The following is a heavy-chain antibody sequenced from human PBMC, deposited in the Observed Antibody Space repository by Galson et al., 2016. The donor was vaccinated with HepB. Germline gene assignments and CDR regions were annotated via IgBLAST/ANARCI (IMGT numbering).Heavy chain of an antibody. CDR1: GYTFTSSW. Sequence: QSGAEVKRSGESLTISCKGSGYTFTSSWIGWVRQMPGKGLEWVGVIFPRDSDTRYSPSFQGQVTISADQSINTAYLQWSSLKASDTAMYYCARTVSIAAAGGADYWGQGTLVTVSS. CDR2: IFPRDSDT. CDR3: ARTVSIAAAGGADY. J-gene: IGHJ4*02. D-gene: IGHD6-13*01. V-gene: IGHV5-51*01.